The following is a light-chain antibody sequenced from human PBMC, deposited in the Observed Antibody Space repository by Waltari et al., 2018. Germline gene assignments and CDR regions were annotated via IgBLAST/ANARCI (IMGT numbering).Light chain of an antibody. Sequence: QSALTQTASVSGSPGQSITISCPGTASDVGPYAFVSWYQQHPGKAPHLIIYEVSNRPSGISNRFSASKSGNTASLTISGLQAEDEADYYCSSYTTSSAPGVFGTGTRVTVL. CDR3: SSYTTSSAPGV. CDR2: EVS. CDR1: ASDVGPYAF. J-gene: IGLJ1*01. V-gene: IGLV2-14*01.